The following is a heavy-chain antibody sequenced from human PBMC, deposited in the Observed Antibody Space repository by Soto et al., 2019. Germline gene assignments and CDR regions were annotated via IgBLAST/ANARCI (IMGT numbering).Heavy chain of an antibody. CDR2: ISAYNGNT. J-gene: IGHJ4*02. CDR3: ARDLELYYYDSSGYLF. V-gene: IGHV1-18*01. CDR1: GYTFTSYG. Sequence: GASVKVSCKASGYTFTSYGISWVRQAPGQGLEWMRWISAYNGNTNYAQKPQGRVTMTTDTSTSTAYMELRSLRSDDTAVYYCARDLELYYYDSSGYLFWGQGTLVTVSS. D-gene: IGHD3-22*01.